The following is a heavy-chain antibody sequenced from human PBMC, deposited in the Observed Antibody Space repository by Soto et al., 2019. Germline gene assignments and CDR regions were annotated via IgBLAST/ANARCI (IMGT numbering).Heavy chain of an antibody. D-gene: IGHD6-6*01. J-gene: IGHJ6*02. V-gene: IGHV4-31*03. CDR2: IYYSWST. CDR3: ARVFYSSSPRYYYYGMDV. CDR1: GGSISSGAYY. Sequence: QVQLQESGPGLVKPSQTLSLTCTVSGGSISSGAYYWSWIRQHPGKGLEWIGHIYYSWSTYYNPALQRRVTISLDTAKNQFSLKLSSVTAADTAVYYCARVFYSSSPRYYYYGMDVWGQGTTVTVSS.